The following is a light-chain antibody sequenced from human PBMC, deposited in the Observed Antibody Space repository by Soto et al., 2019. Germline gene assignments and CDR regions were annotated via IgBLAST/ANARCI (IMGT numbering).Light chain of an antibody. J-gene: IGKJ5*01. CDR3: QQRNDWPLT. CDR2: DAS. CDR1: QSVGST. Sequence: EIVLTQSPGTLSLSTGERATLSCRASQSVGSTLAWYQRKPGQAPRLLINDASNRVTGIPARFSGSGSGTDFTLTISSLEPEDFAVYYCQQRNDWPLTFGGGTRLEIK. V-gene: IGKV3-11*01.